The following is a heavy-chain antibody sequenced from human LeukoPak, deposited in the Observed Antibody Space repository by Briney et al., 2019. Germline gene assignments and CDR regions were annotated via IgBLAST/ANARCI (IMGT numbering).Heavy chain of an antibody. J-gene: IGHJ4*02. CDR3: TRDACDGGLCFDY. Sequence: PGGSLRLFCAASGFTVSSNYMSWVRQAPGKGLEWVSVIYSGGSTNYADSVKGRFTISRDNSKNTLYLQMNSLRAEDTAVYYCTRDACDGGLCFDYWGQGTLVTVSS. CDR1: GFTVSSNY. CDR2: IYSGGST. V-gene: IGHV3-53*01. D-gene: IGHD2-15*01.